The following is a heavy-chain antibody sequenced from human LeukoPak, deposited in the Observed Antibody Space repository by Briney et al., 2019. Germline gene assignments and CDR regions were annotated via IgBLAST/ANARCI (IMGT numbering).Heavy chain of an antibody. CDR1: GFIFSGSS. V-gene: IGHV3-30*02. CDR3: AKEQYPGYFDY. D-gene: IGHD2/OR15-2a*01. Sequence: GGSLRLSCAASGFIFSGSSMHWVRQAPGKGLEWVSFIRFDATNRYYAASVKGRFTIPRDNSNNTLFLQLNDLRTEDTATYFCAKEQYPGYFDYWGQGTLVTVSS. CDR2: IRFDATNR. J-gene: IGHJ4*02.